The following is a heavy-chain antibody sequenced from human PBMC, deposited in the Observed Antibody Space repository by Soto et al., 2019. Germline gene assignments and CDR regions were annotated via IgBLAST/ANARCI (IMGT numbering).Heavy chain of an antibody. Sequence: QITLKESGPTLVKPTQTLTLTCTFSGFSLSTSGVGVGWIRQPPGNALEWLALIYWDDDRHYSPSLKSRLTVTKDTSKNQVVLTVTNMDPVDTATFYCARVLGGCSRTGCSPLRFDFWGQGTLVTVSS. D-gene: IGHD2-2*01. CDR1: GFSLSTSGVG. CDR3: ARVLGGCSRTGCSPLRFDF. J-gene: IGHJ4*02. V-gene: IGHV2-5*02. CDR2: IYWDDDR.